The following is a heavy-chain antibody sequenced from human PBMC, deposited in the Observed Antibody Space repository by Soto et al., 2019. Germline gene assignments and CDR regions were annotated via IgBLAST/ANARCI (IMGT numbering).Heavy chain of an antibody. Sequence: EVQLVESGGGLVQPGGSLRLSCAASGFDFSNSWIHWVRQGPGKGLVWVSHINSDGSGTTYADSVKGRFTISRDNAKNTVYLQMNSLRAGDTAVYYCAKDTAYAMDVWGQGTTVTVSS. V-gene: IGHV3-74*01. CDR1: GFDFSNSW. J-gene: IGHJ6*02. CDR2: INSDGSGT. D-gene: IGHD2-15*01. CDR3: AKDTAYAMDV.